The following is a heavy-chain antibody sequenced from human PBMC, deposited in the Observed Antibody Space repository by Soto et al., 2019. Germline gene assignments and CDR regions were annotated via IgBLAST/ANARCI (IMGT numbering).Heavy chain of an antibody. D-gene: IGHD3-22*01. CDR2: IYYSGST. V-gene: IGHV4-61*01. CDR3: ARAYSGYPYYYYYGMDV. Sequence: SSETLSLTCTVSGGSVSSGSYYWSWIRQPPGKGLEWIGYIYYSGSTNYNPSLKSRVTISVDTSKNQFSLKLSSVTAADTAVYYCARAYSGYPYYYYYGMDVWGQGTTVTVSS. J-gene: IGHJ6*02. CDR1: GGSVSSGSYY.